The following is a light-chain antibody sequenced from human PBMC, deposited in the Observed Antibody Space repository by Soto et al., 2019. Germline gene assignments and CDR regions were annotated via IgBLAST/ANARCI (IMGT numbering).Light chain of an antibody. V-gene: IGKV3-20*01. CDR2: GAS. Sequence: EIVLTQSPGTLSLSPGERATLSCRASQSVNSIYLAWYQQKPGQAPRLLIYGASSRATGIPDRFSGSGSGTDVTITISRLEPEDFALYDWQQYGGSPRTFGQGTKVEL. J-gene: IGKJ1*01. CDR3: QQYGGSPRT. CDR1: QSVNSIY.